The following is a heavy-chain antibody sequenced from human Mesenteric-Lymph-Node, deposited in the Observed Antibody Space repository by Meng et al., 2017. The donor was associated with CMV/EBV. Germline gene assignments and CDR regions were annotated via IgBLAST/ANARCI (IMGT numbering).Heavy chain of an antibody. CDR1: ELSFSSYW. Sequence: GGSLRLSCATSELSFSSYWMTWVRQAPGKGLEWVANIKQDGSETNYVDSVKGRFTIARDNAKNSLYLQMNRLRVEDTAVYYCARDVGDEYNPWSGYYYNWFDPWGRGTLVTVSS. CDR2: IKQDGSET. V-gene: IGHV3-7*01. J-gene: IGHJ5*02. CDR3: ARDVGDEYNPWSGYYYNWFDP. D-gene: IGHD3-3*01.